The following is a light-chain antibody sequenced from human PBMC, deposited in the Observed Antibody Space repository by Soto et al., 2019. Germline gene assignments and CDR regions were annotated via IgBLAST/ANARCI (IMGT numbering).Light chain of an antibody. CDR3: AAWDDSLSGVV. Sequence: QSVLTQPPSASGTPGQTVTISCSGSKSNIGSGYVYWYQQLPGTAPKVLIFRSNQRPSGVPDRISGSRSGTSASLAIGGLRSDDEAEYYCAAWDDSLSGVVFGGGTKVTVL. CDR2: RSN. V-gene: IGLV1-47*01. J-gene: IGLJ2*01. CDR1: KSNIGSGY.